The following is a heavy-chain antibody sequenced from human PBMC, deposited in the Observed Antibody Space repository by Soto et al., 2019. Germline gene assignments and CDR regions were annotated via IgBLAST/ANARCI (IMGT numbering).Heavy chain of an antibody. CDR1: GFTFSSYA. Sequence: GGSLRLSCSASGFTFSSYAMHWVRQAPGKGLEYVSAISSNGGSTYYADSVKGRFTISRDNSKNTLYLQMSSLRAEDTAVYYCVKDQAGESSSWYWGYYGMDVWGQGTTVTVSS. CDR3: VKDQAGESSSWYWGYYGMDV. V-gene: IGHV3-64D*08. J-gene: IGHJ6*02. CDR2: ISSNGGST. D-gene: IGHD6-13*01.